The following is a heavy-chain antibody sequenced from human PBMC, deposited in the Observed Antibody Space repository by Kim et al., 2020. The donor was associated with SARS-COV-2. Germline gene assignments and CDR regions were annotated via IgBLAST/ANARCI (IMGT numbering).Heavy chain of an antibody. CDR3: AGVYTYGFDY. CDR1: RFTFSNYG. CDR2: ISNGGGGS. V-gene: IGHV3-23*01. J-gene: IGHJ4*02. D-gene: IGHD2-8*01. Sequence: GGSLRLSCAASRFTFSNYGMSWVRQAPGKGLEWVSGISNGGGGSYYADSVKGRCSISRDNSKNTLYLQMNRLRDEDTAVYYCAGVYTYGFDYWGQGTLVAVSS.